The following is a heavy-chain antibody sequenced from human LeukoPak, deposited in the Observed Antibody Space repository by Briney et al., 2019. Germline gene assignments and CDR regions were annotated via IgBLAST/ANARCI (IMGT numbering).Heavy chain of an antibody. V-gene: IGHV3-43*01. J-gene: IGHJ3*02. CDR3: ARITISGWRRIKGNDAFDI. CDR2: FSWNGVTT. D-gene: IGHD6-19*01. CDR1: GFSIRGYT. Sequence: PGGSLRLSCAASGFSIRGYTMHWVWQAPGKGQGWVSLFSWNGVTTYYGESVKGRVPISSDNAKKTLDLQMHSLRAAGTAVYYCARITISGWRRIKGNDAFDISGQGTLGTVSS.